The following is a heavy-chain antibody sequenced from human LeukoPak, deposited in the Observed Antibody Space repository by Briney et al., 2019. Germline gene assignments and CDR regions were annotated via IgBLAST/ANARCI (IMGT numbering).Heavy chain of an antibody. CDR1: DGSFSSYY. Sequence: SETLSLTCTVSDGSFSSYYWSWIRQPPGKGLEWIGYIYYGGSTAYTPSLKSRVTISIDRSENQFSLKLNPVTAADTAVYYCAREGLVSAFDYWGQGTLVTVST. CDR3: AREGLVSAFDY. CDR2: IYYGGST. V-gene: IGHV4-59*01. D-gene: IGHD2-8*01. J-gene: IGHJ4*02.